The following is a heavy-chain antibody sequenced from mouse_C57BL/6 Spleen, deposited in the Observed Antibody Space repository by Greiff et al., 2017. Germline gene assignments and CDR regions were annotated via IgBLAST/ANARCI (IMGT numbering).Heavy chain of an antibody. V-gene: IGHV1-61*01. D-gene: IGHD1-1*01. Sequence: VQLQQPGAELVRPGSSVKLSCKASGYTFTSYWMDWVKQRPGQGLEWIGNIYPSDSETHYNQKFKDKATLTVDKSSSTAYMQLSSLTSEDSAVYYCARSGYCGSKFAYWGQGTLVTVSA. CDR2: IYPSDSET. J-gene: IGHJ3*01. CDR1: GYTFTSYW. CDR3: ARSGYCGSKFAY.